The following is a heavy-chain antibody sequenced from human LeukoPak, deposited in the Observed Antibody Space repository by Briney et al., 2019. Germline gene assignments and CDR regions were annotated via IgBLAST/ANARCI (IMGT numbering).Heavy chain of an antibody. CDR2: IYYSGST. V-gene: IGHV4-59*08. Sequence: SETLSLTCTVSGGSISSYYWSWIRQPPGKGLEWIGYIYYSGSTNYNPSLKSRVTISVDTSKNQFSLKLSSVTAADTAVYYCARHPLAAAGTEWYFDLWGRGTLVTVSS. CDR1: GGSISSYY. CDR3: ARHPLAAAGTEWYFDL. D-gene: IGHD6-13*01. J-gene: IGHJ2*01.